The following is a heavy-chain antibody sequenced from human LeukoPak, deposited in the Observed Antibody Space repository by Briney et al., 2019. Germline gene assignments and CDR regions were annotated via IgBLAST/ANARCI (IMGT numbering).Heavy chain of an antibody. CDR1: GFTFSSYS. CDR2: ISSSSSYI. CDR3: ARDTLGYCSSTSCYLPLGGAFDI. V-gene: IGHV3-21*01. Sequence: GGSLRLSCAASGFTFSSYSMNWVRQAPGKGLEWVSSISSSSSYIYYADSVKGRFTISRDNAKNSLYLQMNSLRAEDTAVYYCARDTLGYCSSTSCYLPLGGAFDICGQGTMVTVSS. D-gene: IGHD2-2*01. J-gene: IGHJ3*02.